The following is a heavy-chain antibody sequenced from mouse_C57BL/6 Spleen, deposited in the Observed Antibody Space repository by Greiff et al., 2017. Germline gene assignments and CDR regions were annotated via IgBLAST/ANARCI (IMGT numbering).Heavy chain of an antibody. CDR2: INPNNGGT. J-gene: IGHJ3*01. CDR3: AGSNWDRAWFAY. V-gene: IGHV1-26*01. D-gene: IGHD4-1*01. CDR1: GYTFTDYY. Sequence: EVQLQQSGPELVKPGASVKISCKASGYTFTDYYMNWVKQSHGKSLEWIGDINPNNGGTSYNQKFKGKATLTVDKSSSTAYMELRSLTSEDSAVXNCAGSNWDRAWFAYWGQGTLVTVSA.